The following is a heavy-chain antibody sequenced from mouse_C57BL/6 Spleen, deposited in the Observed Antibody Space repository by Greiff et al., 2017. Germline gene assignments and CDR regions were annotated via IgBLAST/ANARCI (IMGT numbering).Heavy chain of an antibody. V-gene: IGHV1-19*01. CDR1: GYTFTDYY. CDR3: AMRRGDAMDY. CDR2: INPYNGGT. Sequence: VQLQQSGPVLVKPGASVKMSCKASGYTFTDYYMNWVKQSHGKSLEWIGVINPYNGGTSYNQKFKGKATLTVDKSSSTAYMELNSLTSEDSAVYYCAMRRGDAMDYWGQGTSVTVSS. J-gene: IGHJ4*01.